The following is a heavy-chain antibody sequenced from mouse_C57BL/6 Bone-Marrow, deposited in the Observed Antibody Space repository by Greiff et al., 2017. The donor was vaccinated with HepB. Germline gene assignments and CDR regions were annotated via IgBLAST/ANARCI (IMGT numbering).Heavy chain of an antibody. CDR1: GFNIKDYY. D-gene: IGHD1-1*01. CDR3: ARDYYGSSYTLAWFAY. V-gene: IGHV14-2*01. Sequence: VQLKESGAELVKPGASVKLSCTASGFNIKDYYIHWVKQRTEQGLEWIGRIDPEDGETKYAPKFQGKATITADTSSNTAYLQLSSLTSEDTAVYYCARDYYGSSYTLAWFAYWGQGTLVTVSA. CDR2: IDPEDGET. J-gene: IGHJ3*01.